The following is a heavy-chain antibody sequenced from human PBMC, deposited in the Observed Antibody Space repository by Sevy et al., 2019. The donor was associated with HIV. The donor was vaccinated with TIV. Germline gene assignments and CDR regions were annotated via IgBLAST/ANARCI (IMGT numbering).Heavy chain of an antibody. J-gene: IGHJ4*02. CDR3: TSHPDIAATEVLYYFDY. CDR1: GFTFGDYA. D-gene: IGHD5-12*01. CDR2: IRSKAYGGTT. Sequence: GGSLRLSCTASGFTFGDYAMSWFRQAPGKGLEWVGFIRSKAYGGTTEYAASVKGRLTISRDDSKSIAYLQMNSLKTEDTAVYYCTSHPDIAATEVLYYFDYWGQGTLVTVSS. V-gene: IGHV3-49*03.